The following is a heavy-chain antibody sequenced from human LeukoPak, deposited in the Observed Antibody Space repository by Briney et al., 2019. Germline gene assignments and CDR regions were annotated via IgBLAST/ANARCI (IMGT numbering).Heavy chain of an antibody. D-gene: IGHD3-22*01. CDR3: AKDRLYYYDTSGPLDY. V-gene: IGHV3-30*02. Sequence: GGSLRLSCEASGFTFSSFAMHWVRQAPGKGLEWVAFVRFDGSNKYYADSVKGRFTISRDNSKNTLYLQMNSLRAEDTAVYYCAKDRLYYYDTSGPLDYWGQGSLVTVSS. CDR2: VRFDGSNK. J-gene: IGHJ4*02. CDR1: GFTFSSFA.